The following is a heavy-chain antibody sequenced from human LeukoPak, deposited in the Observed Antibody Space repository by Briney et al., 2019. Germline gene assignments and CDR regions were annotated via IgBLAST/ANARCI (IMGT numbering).Heavy chain of an antibody. CDR3: AMGLRRTYYYDSSGYFPLGP. Sequence: GRSLRLSCAASGFTFADYAMHWGRQAPGHGLEWVSGISWNSGSIGYADSVKGRFTISRDNAKNSLYLQMNSLRAEDTALYYCAMGLRRTYYYDSSGYFPLGPWGQGTLVTVSS. CDR1: GFTFADYA. CDR2: ISWNSGSI. J-gene: IGHJ5*02. V-gene: IGHV3-9*01. D-gene: IGHD3-22*01.